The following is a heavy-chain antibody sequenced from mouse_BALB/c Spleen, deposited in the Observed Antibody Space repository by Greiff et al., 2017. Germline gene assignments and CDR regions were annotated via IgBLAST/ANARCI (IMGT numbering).Heavy chain of an antibody. CDR3: ARRDYYGSPFDY. J-gene: IGHJ2*01. Sequence: DVKLVESGGGLVQPGGSLKLSCAASGFTFSSYGMSWVRQTPDKRLELVATINSNGGSTYYPDSVKGRFTISRDNAKNTLYLQMSSLKSEDTAMYYCARRDYYGSPFDYWGQGTTLTVSS. V-gene: IGHV5-6-3*01. CDR1: GFTFSSYG. D-gene: IGHD1-1*01. CDR2: INSNGGST.